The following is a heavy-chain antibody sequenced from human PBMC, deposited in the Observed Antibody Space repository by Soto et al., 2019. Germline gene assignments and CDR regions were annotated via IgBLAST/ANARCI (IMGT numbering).Heavy chain of an antibody. CDR1: GFTFSTYG. V-gene: IGHV3-33*01. J-gene: IGHJ3*02. CDR2: IWYDGSNK. D-gene: IGHD5-18*01. Sequence: QVQLVESGGGVVQPGRSLRLSCAASGFTFSTYGMHWVRQAPGKGLEWVAVIWYDGSNKYYADSVKGRFTISRDNSKNTLYLQMNSLRADDTAVYYCARVGYRYGYDALDIWGQGTTVTFSS. CDR3: ARVGYRYGYDALDI.